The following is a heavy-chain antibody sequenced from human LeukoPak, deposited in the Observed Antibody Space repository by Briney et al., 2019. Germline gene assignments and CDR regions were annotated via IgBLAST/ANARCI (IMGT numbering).Heavy chain of an antibody. J-gene: IGHJ4*02. D-gene: IGHD6-13*01. V-gene: IGHV1-69*04. CDR1: GGTFSSYA. Sequence: GSSVKVSCKASGGTFSSYAISWVRQAPGQGLEWMGRIIPILGIANYAQKFQGRVTITADKSTSTAYMELSSLRSEDTAVYYCARAFLIAAAGHYFDYWGQGTLVTVSS. CDR2: IIPILGIA. CDR3: ARAFLIAAAGHYFDY.